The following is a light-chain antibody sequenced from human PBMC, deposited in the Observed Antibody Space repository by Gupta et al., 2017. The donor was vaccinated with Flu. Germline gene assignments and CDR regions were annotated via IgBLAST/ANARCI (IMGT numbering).Light chain of an antibody. J-gene: IGLJ1*01. Sequence: NFMLAQPLSVSESPGKTVAISCTRSSGSIAANYVQWSQQRPGSSPTTVIYEDDQRPSGVPDRFSGSIDRSSNSASLTISGVKTEDEADYYCQSYDSDSYVFGTGTKVTVL. CDR2: EDD. CDR3: QSYDSDSYV. CDR1: SGSIAANY. V-gene: IGLV6-57*01.